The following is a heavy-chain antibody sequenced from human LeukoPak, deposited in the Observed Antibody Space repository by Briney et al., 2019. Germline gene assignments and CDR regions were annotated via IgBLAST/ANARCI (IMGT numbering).Heavy chain of an antibody. CDR3: ATGRVEIVYAILDY. J-gene: IGHJ4*02. CDR2: INHSGST. V-gene: IGHV4-34*01. Sequence: SETLSLTCAVYGGSFSGYYWSWIRQPPGKGLEWIGEINHSGSTNYNPSLNSRVTISVDTSKNQFSLKLNSVTAADTGVYYCATGRVEIVYAILDYWGQGTLVTVSS. CDR1: GGSFSGYY. D-gene: IGHD2-8*01.